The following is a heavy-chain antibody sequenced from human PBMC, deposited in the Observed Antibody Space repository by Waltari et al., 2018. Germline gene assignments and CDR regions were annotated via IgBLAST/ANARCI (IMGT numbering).Heavy chain of an antibody. D-gene: IGHD3-16*01. V-gene: IGHV1-69*12. J-gene: IGHJ6*03. CDR2: IIPIFGTA. CDR1: GGTFSSYA. CDR3: ARDRTSEYYYYMDV. Sequence: QVQLVQSGAEVKKPGSSVKVSCKASGGTFSSYASSWVLQAPGQGLECMGGIIPIFGTANYAQKFQGRVTITADESTSTAYMELSSLRSEDTAVYYCARDRTSEYYYYMDVWGKGTTVTISS.